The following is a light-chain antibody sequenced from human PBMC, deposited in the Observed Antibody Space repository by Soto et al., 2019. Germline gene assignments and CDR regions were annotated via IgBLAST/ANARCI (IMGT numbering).Light chain of an antibody. CDR2: GAS. Sequence: EIVMPQSPATLSVSPGERAILSCRASQSVNSNLAWYQQIPGQPPRLLIYGASTRATGIPTRFSGSESGTEFTLTISSLEPEDFAVYYCHQRKSWPRTFGQGTKVDI. CDR3: HQRKSWPRT. J-gene: IGKJ1*01. V-gene: IGKV3-15*01. CDR1: QSVNSN.